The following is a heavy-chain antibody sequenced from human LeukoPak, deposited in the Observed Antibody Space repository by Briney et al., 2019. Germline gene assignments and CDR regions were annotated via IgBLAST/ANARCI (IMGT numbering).Heavy chain of an antibody. V-gene: IGHV1-8*01. J-gene: IGHJ5*02. CDR3: ARNRNGLDP. D-gene: IGHD2-8*01. Sequence: KFQGRVTMTRDTSISTAYMELSSLTSEDTAVYYCARNRNGLDPWGQGTLATVSS.